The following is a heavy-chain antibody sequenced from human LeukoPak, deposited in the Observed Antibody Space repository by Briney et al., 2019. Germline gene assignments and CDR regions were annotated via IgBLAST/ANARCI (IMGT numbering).Heavy chain of an antibody. D-gene: IGHD1-14*01. J-gene: IGHJ4*02. CDR3: ARGQPGDPIDY. Sequence: GRSLRLSCAASGFTFSSYGMRWVRQAPGKGLEWVAVIWYDGSNKYYADSVKGRFTISRDNSKNTLYLQMNSLRAEDTAVYYCARGQPGDPIDYWGQGTLVTVSS. V-gene: IGHV3-33*01. CDR1: GFTFSSYG. CDR2: IWYDGSNK.